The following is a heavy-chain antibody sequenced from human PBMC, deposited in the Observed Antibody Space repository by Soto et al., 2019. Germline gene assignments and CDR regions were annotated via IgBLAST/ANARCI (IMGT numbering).Heavy chain of an antibody. Sequence: HPGGSLRLSCAASGFTFSSYAMHWVRQAPGKGLEWVAVISYDGSNKYYADSVKGRFTISRDNSKNTLYLQMNSLRAEDTAVYYCARESDIAVAGTASDYWGQGTLVTVSS. J-gene: IGHJ4*02. V-gene: IGHV3-30-3*01. CDR2: ISYDGSNK. D-gene: IGHD6-19*01. CDR3: ARESDIAVAGTASDY. CDR1: GFTFSSYA.